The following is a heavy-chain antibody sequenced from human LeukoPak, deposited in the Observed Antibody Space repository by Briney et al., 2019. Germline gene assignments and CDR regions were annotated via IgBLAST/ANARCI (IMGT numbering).Heavy chain of an antibody. CDR1: GFTFSSYA. CDR3: ARPVVITVGMDV. D-gene: IGHD3-22*01. Sequence: GRSLRLSCAASGFTFSSYAMHWVRQAPGKGLEWVAVISYDGSNKYYADSVKGRFTISRDNSKNTLYLQMNSPRAEDTAVYYCARPVVITVGMDVWGQGTTVTVSS. J-gene: IGHJ6*02. V-gene: IGHV3-30-3*01. CDR2: ISYDGSNK.